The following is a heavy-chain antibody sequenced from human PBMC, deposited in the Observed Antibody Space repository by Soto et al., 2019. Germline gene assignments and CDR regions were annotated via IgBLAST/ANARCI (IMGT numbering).Heavy chain of an antibody. J-gene: IGHJ6*02. D-gene: IGHD3-10*01. Sequence: GASVKVSCKASGGTFSSYAISWLRQAPGQGLDWMGGIIPIFGTANYAQKFQGRVTITADESTSTAYMELSSLRSEDTAVYYCARGRSDPTRPTLFYYGMDVWGQGTTVTVSS. CDR3: ARGRSDPTRPTLFYYGMDV. CDR2: IIPIFGTA. CDR1: GGTFSSYA. V-gene: IGHV1-69*13.